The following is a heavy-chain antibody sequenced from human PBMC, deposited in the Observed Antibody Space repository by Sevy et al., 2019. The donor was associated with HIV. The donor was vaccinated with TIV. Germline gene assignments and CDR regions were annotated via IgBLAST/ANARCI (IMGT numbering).Heavy chain of an antibody. Sequence: GGSLRLSCAASGFSLSSYSMNWVRQAPGKGLEWVSSISVSASYIFYADSVKGRFTISRDNAKNSLYLQMSSLTAEDTAVYYCARDPLTYCSGGSCFDPAFDIWGQGTKVTVSS. CDR3: ARDPLTYCSGGSCFDPAFDI. V-gene: IGHV3-21*01. CDR1: GFSLSSYS. CDR2: ISVSASYI. D-gene: IGHD2-15*01. J-gene: IGHJ3*02.